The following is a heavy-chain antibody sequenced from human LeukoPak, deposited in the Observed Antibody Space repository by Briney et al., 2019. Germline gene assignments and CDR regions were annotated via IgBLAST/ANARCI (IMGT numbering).Heavy chain of an antibody. CDR2: ISSNGGST. V-gene: IGHV3-64*01. CDR1: GFTFSSYA. J-gene: IGHJ4*02. Sequence: GGSLRLSCAASGFTFSSYAMHWVRQAPGKGLEYVSAISSNGGSTYYANSVKGRFTISRDNSKNTLYLQMGSLRAEDMAVYYCARAVTFGGVIVRYFDYWGQGTLVTVSS. D-gene: IGHD3-16*02. CDR3: ARAVTFGGVIVRYFDY.